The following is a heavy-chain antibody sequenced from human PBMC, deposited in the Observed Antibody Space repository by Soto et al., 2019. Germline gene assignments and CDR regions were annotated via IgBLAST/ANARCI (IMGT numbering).Heavy chain of an antibody. CDR2: IYWDDDK. CDR1: GFSLSTSGVG. J-gene: IGHJ5*02. D-gene: IGHD3-3*01. CDR3: AHWVTHYDFWSGWEFDP. V-gene: IGHV2-5*02. Sequence: QITLKESGPTLVKPTQTLTLTCTFSGFSLSTSGVGVGWIRQPPGKALEWLALIYWDDDKRYSPSLKSRLTITKDTSKHQVVLTMTNMDPVDTATYYCAHWVTHYDFWSGWEFDPWGQGTLVTVSS.